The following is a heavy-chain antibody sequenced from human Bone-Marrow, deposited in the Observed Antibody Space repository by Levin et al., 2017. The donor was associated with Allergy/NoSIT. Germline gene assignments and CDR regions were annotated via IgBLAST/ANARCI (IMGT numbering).Heavy chain of an antibody. J-gene: IGHJ4*02. CDR2: IYYSGST. Sequence: SQTLSLTCTVSGGSISSGDYYWSWIRQPPGKGLEWIGYIYYSGSTYYNPSLKSRVTISVDTSKNQFSLKLSSVTAADTAVYYCARAGHYYGSGSYADWGQGTLVTVSS. V-gene: IGHV4-30-4*01. D-gene: IGHD3-10*01. CDR3: ARAGHYYGSGSYAD. CDR1: GGSISSGDYY.